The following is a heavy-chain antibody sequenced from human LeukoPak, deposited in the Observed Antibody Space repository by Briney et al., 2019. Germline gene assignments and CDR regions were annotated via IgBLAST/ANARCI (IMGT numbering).Heavy chain of an antibody. V-gene: IGHV3-23*01. CDR2: ISGDGART. D-gene: IGHD2-21*01. J-gene: IGHJ4*02. CDR1: GFSFNNYV. CDR3: AKTVVVITFRFDS. Sequence: GGSPRLSCEASGFSFNNYVMSWVRQAPGKGLEWVSAISGDGARTYYADSVKGRFTISRDNSKNTLDLQMNSLRAEDTAIYYCAKTVVVITFRFDSWGQGSLVTVSS.